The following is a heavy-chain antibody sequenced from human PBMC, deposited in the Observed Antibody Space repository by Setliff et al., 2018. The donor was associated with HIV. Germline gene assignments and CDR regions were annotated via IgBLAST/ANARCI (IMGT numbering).Heavy chain of an antibody. CDR2: IFTSGTT. V-gene: IGHV4-4*07. D-gene: IGHD3-10*01. CDR3: AREGLRSSYYYFMDV. Sequence: SETLSLTCTVSGGSMSVYYWNWIRQPAGKGLEWIGRIFTSGTTNYNPSLKSRISMSLDMSKNQVSLNLRSVTAADTAVYYCAREGLRSSYYYFMDVWGKGTTVTVSS. J-gene: IGHJ6*03. CDR1: GGSMSVYY.